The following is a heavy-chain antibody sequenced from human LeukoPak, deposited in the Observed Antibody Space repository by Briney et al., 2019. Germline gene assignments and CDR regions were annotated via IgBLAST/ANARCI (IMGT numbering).Heavy chain of an antibody. D-gene: IGHD2-2*03. Sequence: SETLSLTCAVYSGSFSGYYWSWLRQPPGKGLEWIGEINHSGSTNYNPSLKSRVTISVDTSKNQFSLKLSSVTAADTAVYYCARVDIVVVPAAIDYWGQGTLVTVSS. CDR3: ARVDIVVVPAAIDY. CDR1: SGSFSGYY. V-gene: IGHV4-34*01. J-gene: IGHJ4*02. CDR2: INHSGST.